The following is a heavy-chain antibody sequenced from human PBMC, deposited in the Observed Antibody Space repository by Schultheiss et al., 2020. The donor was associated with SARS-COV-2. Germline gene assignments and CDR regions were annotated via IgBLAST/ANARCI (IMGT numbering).Heavy chain of an antibody. CDR3: ARESYGMDV. CDR2: IKTDGSEI. V-gene: IGHV3-74*01. CDR1: GFTFSSYW. J-gene: IGHJ6*02. Sequence: GGSLRLSCAASGFTFSSYWMHWVRQAPGKGLVWVSRIKTDGSEIIYADSVKGRFTISRDNAKNTLYLQMNGLGAEDTAVYYCARESYGMDVWGQGTTVTVSS.